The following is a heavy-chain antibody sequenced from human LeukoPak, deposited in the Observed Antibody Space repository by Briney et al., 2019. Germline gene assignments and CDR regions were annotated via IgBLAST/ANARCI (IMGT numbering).Heavy chain of an antibody. J-gene: IGHJ6*03. CDR1: GFTFDDYA. CDR2: ISWDGGST. D-gene: IGHD6-6*01. CDR3: AKGGAAREYYYYMDV. Sequence: GGFLRLSCAAPGFTFDDYAMHWVRQAPGKGLEWVSLISWDGGSTYYADSVKGRFTISRDNSKNSLYLQMNSLRAEDTALYYCAKGGAAREYYYYMDVWGKGTTVTVSS. V-gene: IGHV3-43D*04.